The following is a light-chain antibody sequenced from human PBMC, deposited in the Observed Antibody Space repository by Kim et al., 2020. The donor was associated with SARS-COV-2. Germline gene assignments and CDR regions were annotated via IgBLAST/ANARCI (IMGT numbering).Light chain of an antibody. CDR3: SSYAGSNNLV. CDR2: EVS. CDR1: SSDVGCYNY. V-gene: IGLV2-8*01. Sequence: GQSVTISCTGTSSDVGCYNYFSWFQQHPGKAPKLMIYEVSKRPSGVPDRFSGSKSGNTASLTVSGLQAEDEADYYCSSYAGSNNLVFGGGTKLTVL. J-gene: IGLJ3*02.